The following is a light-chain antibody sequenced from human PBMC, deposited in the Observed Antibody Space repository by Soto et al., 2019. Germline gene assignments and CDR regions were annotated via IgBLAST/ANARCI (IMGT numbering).Light chain of an antibody. J-gene: IGLJ1*01. V-gene: IGLV4-60*03. Sequence: QPVLTQSSSASASLGSSVKLTCTLSSGHSSYIIAWHQQQPGKAPRYLMKLEGSGSYNKGSGVPDRFSGSSSGADRYLTISNLQSEDEADYYCAAWDDSLNGRVFGTGTKLTVL. CDR2: LEGSGSY. CDR1: SGHSSYI. CDR3: AAWDDSLNGRV.